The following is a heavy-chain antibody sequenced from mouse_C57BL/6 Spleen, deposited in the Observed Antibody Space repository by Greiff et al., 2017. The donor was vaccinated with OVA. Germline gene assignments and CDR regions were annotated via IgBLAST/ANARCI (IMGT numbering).Heavy chain of an antibody. CDR1: GYTFTDYY. J-gene: IGHJ3*01. Sequence: VQLQQSGPELVKPGASVKISCKASGYTFTDYYMNWVKQSHGKSLEWIGDINPNNGGISYNQKFKGKAPLTVDKSSSTAYMELRSLTSEDSAVYYCARDWAWFAYWGQGTMVTVSA. CDR2: INPNNGGI. V-gene: IGHV1-26*01. CDR3: ARDWAWFAY. D-gene: IGHD4-1*01.